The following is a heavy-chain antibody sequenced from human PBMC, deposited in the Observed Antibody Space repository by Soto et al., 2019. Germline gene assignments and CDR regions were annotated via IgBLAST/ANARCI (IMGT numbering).Heavy chain of an antibody. V-gene: IGHV1-69*01. CDR3: ARDLKRYYDSSGYGYYYYGMDV. CDR1: GGTFSSYA. Sequence: QVQLVQSGAEVKKPGSSVKVSCKASGGTFSSYAISWVRQAPGQGLEWMGGIIPIFGTANYAQKFMGRVTITADESTTTAYMELSSLRSEDTAVYYCARDLKRYYDSSGYGYYYYGMDVWGQGTTVTVSS. D-gene: IGHD3-22*01. CDR2: IIPIFGTA. J-gene: IGHJ6*02.